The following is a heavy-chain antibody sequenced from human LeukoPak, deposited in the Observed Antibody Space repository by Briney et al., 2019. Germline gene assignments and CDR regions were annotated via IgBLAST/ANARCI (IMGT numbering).Heavy chain of an antibody. CDR2: ISSSSSYI. V-gene: IGHV3-21*01. J-gene: IGHJ4*02. CDR3: ARRFYDSYTFDY. Sequence: GGSLRLSCAASGFTVSSNYMSWVRQAPGKGLEWVSSISSSSSYIYYADSVKGRFTISRDNAKNSLYLQMNSLRAEDTAVYYCARRFYDSYTFDYWGQGTLVTVSS. CDR1: GFTVSSNY. D-gene: IGHD5/OR15-5a*01.